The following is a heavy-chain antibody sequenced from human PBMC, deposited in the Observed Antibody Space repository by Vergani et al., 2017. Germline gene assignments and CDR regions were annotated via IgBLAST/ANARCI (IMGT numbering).Heavy chain of an antibody. CDR2: IDPSDSYT. CDR1: GYSFTSYW. CDR3: ARLQYYYDSSGYQPPTYLDY. D-gene: IGHD3-22*01. J-gene: IGHJ4*02. V-gene: IGHV5-10-1*01. Sequence: EVQLVQSGAEVKKPGESLRISCKGSGYSFTSYWISWVRQMPGKGLEWMGKIDPSDSYTNYSTSFQGHVTISADKSISTAYLQWSSLKASDTAMYYCARLQYYYDSSGYQPPTYLDYWGQGTLVTVSS.